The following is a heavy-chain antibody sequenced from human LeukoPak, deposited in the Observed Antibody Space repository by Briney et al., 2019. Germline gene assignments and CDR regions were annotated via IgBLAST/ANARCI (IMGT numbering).Heavy chain of an antibody. J-gene: IGHJ4*02. CDR2: IIPIFGTA. V-gene: IGHV1-69*06. CDR3: ARVCSYGSQRQYYFDY. Sequence: ASVKVSCKASGGTLSSYAISWVRHAPGQGLEWMGGIIPIFGTANYAQKFQGRVTITADKSTSTAYMELSSRRSEDTAVYYCARVCSYGSQRQYYFDYWGQGTLVTVSS. CDR1: GGTLSSYA. D-gene: IGHD5-18*01.